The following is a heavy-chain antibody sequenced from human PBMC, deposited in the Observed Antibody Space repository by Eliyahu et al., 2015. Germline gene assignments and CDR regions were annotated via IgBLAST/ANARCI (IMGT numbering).Heavy chain of an antibody. J-gene: IGHJ4*02. CDR2: ISGGGDDT. CDR1: GFIFSNYE. D-gene: IGHD4-23*01. V-gene: IGHV3-48*03. CDR3: AERWNY. Sequence: EVQLVQSGGGSVQPGGSLRLSCVASGFIFSNYEMNWVRQAPGKGPXWVSQISGGGDDTYYADSVKGRFTVSRDNARNSLYLEMHNLRAEDTGLYYCAERWNYWGQGTLVTVSS.